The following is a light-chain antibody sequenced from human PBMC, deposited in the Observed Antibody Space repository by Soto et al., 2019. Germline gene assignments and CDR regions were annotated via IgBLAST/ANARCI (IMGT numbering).Light chain of an antibody. J-gene: IGKJ5*01. CDR3: QQRSVWPIT. V-gene: IGKV3-11*01. CDR2: DAS. Sequence: ELVLTQSPATLSLSPGERATLSCRAGQNVGTSLVWSQQKPGQSPRLLIYDASHRATGVPARFSGSGSGTDFTLTISSLEAEDSAVYYCQQRSVWPITFGQGTRLEIK. CDR1: QNVGTS.